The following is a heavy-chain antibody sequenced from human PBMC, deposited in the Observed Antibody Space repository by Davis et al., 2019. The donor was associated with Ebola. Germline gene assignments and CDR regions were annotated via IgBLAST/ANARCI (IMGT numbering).Heavy chain of an antibody. CDR1: GYRFTSYY. Sequence: ASVKVSCKASGYRFTSYYMHWVRQAPGQGLEWMGIINPITGGTSYAQNFQVRVNMTRDTSTSTVYMELSSLRYEDTAVYYWAREGGRYYDSSGYVFDIWGQGTMVKVSS. D-gene: IGHD3-22*01. J-gene: IGHJ3*02. CDR2: INPITGGT. CDR3: AREGGRYYDSSGYVFDI. V-gene: IGHV1-46*01.